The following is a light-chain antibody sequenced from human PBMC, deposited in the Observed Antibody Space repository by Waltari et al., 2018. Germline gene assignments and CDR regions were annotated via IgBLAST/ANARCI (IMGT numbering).Light chain of an antibody. Sequence: QSVLTQPPSVSAAPGQRVTISCSGGRSNIGNNYVSWYRQFPGTAPKLLIYEDMERPSGVPGRFSGSKSGTSATLDITGLQAGDEADYYCGTWDSSLSGAVFGGGTHLTVL. V-gene: IGLV1-51*02. CDR2: EDM. CDR1: RSNIGNNY. J-gene: IGLJ7*01. CDR3: GTWDSSLSGAV.